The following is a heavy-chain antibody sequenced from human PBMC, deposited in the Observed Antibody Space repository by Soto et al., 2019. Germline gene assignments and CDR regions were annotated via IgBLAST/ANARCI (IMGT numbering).Heavy chain of an antibody. D-gene: IGHD3-16*02. J-gene: IGHJ4*02. CDR3: AKKWEDIRMITFGGVIPTIDY. Sequence: PGGSLRLSCAASGFTFSSYAMSWVRQAPGKGLEWVSAISGSGGSTYYADSVKGRFTISRDNSKNTLYLQMNSLRAEDTAVYYCAKKWEDIRMITFGGVIPTIDYWGQGTLVTVSS. CDR1: GFTFSSYA. CDR2: ISGSGGST. V-gene: IGHV3-23*01.